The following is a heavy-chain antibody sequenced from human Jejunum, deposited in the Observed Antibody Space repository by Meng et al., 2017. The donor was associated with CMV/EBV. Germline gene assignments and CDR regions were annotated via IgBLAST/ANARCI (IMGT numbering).Heavy chain of an antibody. D-gene: IGHD3-3*01. Sequence: SGGSINTGGSYGRWIRQHPGKSLEWIGNIYYYRGSTTYNPSFKSRVTISMGTSNNQFSLKLTSVAAADTAVYYCARLLWSGDIYFDSWGQGTLVTVSS. V-gene: IGHV4-31*02. CDR2: IYYYRGST. CDR3: ARLLWSGDIYFDS. CDR1: GGSINTGGSY. J-gene: IGHJ4*02.